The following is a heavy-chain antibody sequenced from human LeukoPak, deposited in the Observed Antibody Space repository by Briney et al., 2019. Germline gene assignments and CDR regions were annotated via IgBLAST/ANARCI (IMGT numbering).Heavy chain of an antibody. CDR3: ARGLDTYRSGVD. V-gene: IGHV4-34*01. D-gene: IGHD3-3*01. Sequence: SETLSLTCAVYGGSFSGYYWSWIRQPPGKGLEWIGEINHSGSTNYNPSLKSRVTISVDTSKNQFSLKLSSVTAADTAVYFCARGLDTYRSGVDWGQGTLVTVSS. J-gene: IGHJ4*02. CDR2: INHSGST. CDR1: GGSFSGYY.